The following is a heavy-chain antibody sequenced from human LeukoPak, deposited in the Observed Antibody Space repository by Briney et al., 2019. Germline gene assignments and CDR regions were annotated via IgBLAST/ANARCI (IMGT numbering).Heavy chain of an antibody. D-gene: IGHD5-18*01. V-gene: IGHV5-51*01. J-gene: IGHJ4*02. CDR2: IYPGDSDT. CDR1: GYSFTSYW. Sequence: GESLKISCKGSGYSFTSYWIGWVRQMPGKGLEWMEIIYPGDSDTSYSPSFQGQVTISADKSISTAYLQWSSLKASETAMSYCARLLADTAMLEFDYWGQGTLVTVSS. CDR3: ARLLADTAMLEFDY.